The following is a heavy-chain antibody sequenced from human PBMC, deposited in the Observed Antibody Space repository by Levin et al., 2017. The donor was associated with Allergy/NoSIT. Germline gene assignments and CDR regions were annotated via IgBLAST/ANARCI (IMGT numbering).Heavy chain of an antibody. V-gene: IGHV3-30*03. CDR3: ARAIVPASIGTLGY. CDR1: GFTFSSYG. Sequence: GESLKISCTASGFTFSSYGIHWVRQAPGKGLEWVAIISYDGSKKYYAVSVKGRFTISRDDSKNSLYLQMNSLRTEDTAIYYCARAIVPASIGTLGYWGQGTLVTVSS. D-gene: IGHD2-2*01. CDR2: ISYDGSKK. J-gene: IGHJ4*02.